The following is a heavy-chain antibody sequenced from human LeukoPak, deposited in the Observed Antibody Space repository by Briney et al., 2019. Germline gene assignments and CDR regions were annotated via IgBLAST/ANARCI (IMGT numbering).Heavy chain of an antibody. D-gene: IGHD3-10*01. CDR2: ISYDGSNK. CDR3: AKVYGSGPPVYYYYYGMDV. CDR1: RFTFSTYA. V-gene: IGHV3-30*04. J-gene: IGHJ6*02. Sequence: GGSLRLSCAASRFTFSTYAIHWVRHAPGKGLEWVAVISYDGSNKYYADSVKGRFTISRDNSKNTLYLQMNSLRAEDTAVYYCAKVYGSGPPVYYYYYGMDVWGQGTTVTVSS.